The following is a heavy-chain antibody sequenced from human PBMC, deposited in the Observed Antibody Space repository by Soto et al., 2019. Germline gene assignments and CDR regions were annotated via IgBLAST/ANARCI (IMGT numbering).Heavy chain of an antibody. Sequence: QVHLVQSGAEVNKPGASVNVSCKTSGYTFTRNGISWVRQAPGQGLEWMGWISPKSGNIKYAQKFQRRVIMTTDTSTSTAYMELRSLRSDDTAVYYCVKDRDSNSWPSRDVWGPGTTVTVSS. D-gene: IGHD3-22*01. CDR3: VKDRDSNSWPSRDV. J-gene: IGHJ6*02. CDR2: ISPKSGNI. V-gene: IGHV1-18*01. CDR1: GYTFTRNG.